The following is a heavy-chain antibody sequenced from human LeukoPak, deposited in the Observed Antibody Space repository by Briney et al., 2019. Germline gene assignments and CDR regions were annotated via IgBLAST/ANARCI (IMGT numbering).Heavy chain of an antibody. D-gene: IGHD3-3*01. CDR1: GYSFTSYW. CDR3: ASSRITIFGVVIVGAFDI. V-gene: IGHV5-51*01. J-gene: IGHJ3*02. CDR2: IYPGDSDT. Sequence: GKSLKISCKGSGYSFTSYWIGWVRQMPGKGLEWMGIIYPGDSDTRYSPSFQGQVTISADKSISTAYLQWSSLKASDTAMYYCASSRITIFGVVIVGAFDIWGQGTMVTVSS.